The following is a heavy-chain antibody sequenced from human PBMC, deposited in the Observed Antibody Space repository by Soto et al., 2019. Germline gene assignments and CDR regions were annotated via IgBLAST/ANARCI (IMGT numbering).Heavy chain of an antibody. V-gene: IGHV3-30-3*01. D-gene: IGHD3-9*01. CDR1: GFTFSSYA. CDR2: ISYDGSNK. Sequence: QVQLVESGGGVVQPGRSLRLSCAASGFTFSSYAMHWVRQAPGKGLEWVAVISYDGSNKYYADSVKGRFTISRDNSKNTLYQQMNSLRAEDTAVYYCARDCYDILTGSAYYYYGMDVWGQGTTVTVSS. J-gene: IGHJ6*02. CDR3: ARDCYDILTGSAYYYYGMDV.